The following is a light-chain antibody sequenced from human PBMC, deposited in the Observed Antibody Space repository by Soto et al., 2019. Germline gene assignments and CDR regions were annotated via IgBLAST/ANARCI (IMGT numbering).Light chain of an antibody. CDR3: QQRSSWPPT. CDR2: DAS. CDR1: QSLRSS. Sequence: ETMMTQSPDSLSVSLGEKAPCRCRASQSLRSSLAWYQQKPGQAPRLLIYDASNRATGVPARFSGSGSGTDFTLTISSLEPEDFAVYYCQQRSSWPPTFGQGTGLEIK. J-gene: IGKJ5*01. V-gene: IGKV3-11*01.